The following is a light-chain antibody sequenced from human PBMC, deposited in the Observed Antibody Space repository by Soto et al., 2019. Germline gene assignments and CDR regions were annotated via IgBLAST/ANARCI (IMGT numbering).Light chain of an antibody. CDR3: QQYGSSLIT. J-gene: IGKJ5*01. CDR2: GAS. Sequence: EIVMTQSPATLSLFPGERATLSCRASQSVSSNSLAWYHQKPGQPPRLLMYGASSRATGIPDRFSGSGSGTDFTLTISRLEPEDFAMYYCQQYGSSLITFGQGTRLEIK. V-gene: IGKV3-20*01. CDR1: QSVSSNS.